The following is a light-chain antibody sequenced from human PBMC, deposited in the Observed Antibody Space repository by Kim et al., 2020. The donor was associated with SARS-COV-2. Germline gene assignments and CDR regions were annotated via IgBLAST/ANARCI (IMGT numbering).Light chain of an antibody. V-gene: IGKV3-11*01. J-gene: IGKJ2*01. CDR2: DAS. CDR3: QQRSNWPPYT. Sequence: LSPGERATLSCRASQSVSSYLAWYQQRPGQAPRLLIYDASNRATGIPARFSGSGSGTDFTLTISSLEPEDFAVYYCQQRSNWPPYTFGQGTKLEI. CDR1: QSVSSY.